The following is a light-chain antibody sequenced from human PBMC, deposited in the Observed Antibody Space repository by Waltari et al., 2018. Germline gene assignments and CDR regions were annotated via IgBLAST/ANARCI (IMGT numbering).Light chain of an antibody. J-gene: IGLJ2*01. V-gene: IGLV2-23*02. CDR1: SSDIGNYNL. Sequence: QSALTQPASVSGSPGQSITISCTGTSSDIGNYNLVSWYQRQSGKAPKLMIYEVTKRPSCVFDLFSGSKSCNPASLTISGLQAEDEADYYCCSYAGTTIYVLFGGGTKLTVL. CDR2: EVT. CDR3: CSYAGTTIYVL.